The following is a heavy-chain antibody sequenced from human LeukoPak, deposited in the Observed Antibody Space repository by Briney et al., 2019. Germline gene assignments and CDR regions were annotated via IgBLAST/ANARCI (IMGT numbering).Heavy chain of an antibody. V-gene: IGHV4-4*07. CDR1: GGSISSYY. D-gene: IGHD6-13*01. CDR3: ARGSSWYLREQYYFDY. CDR2: IYTSGST. Sequence: SETLSLTCTVSGGSISSYYWSWIRQPAGKGLEWIGRIYTSGSTNYNPSLKSRVTMSVDTSKNQFSLKLSSVTAADTAVYYCARGSSWYLREQYYFDYWAREPWSPSPQ. J-gene: IGHJ4*02.